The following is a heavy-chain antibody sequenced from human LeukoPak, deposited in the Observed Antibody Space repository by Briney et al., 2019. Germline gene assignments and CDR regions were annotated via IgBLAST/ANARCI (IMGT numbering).Heavy chain of an antibody. Sequence: SETLSLTCTVSGGSISSNYWSWIRQPPPKGLERNGYIYYSGSTNYNPSLKSRVTISVDTSKSQFSLKLSSVTAADTAVYYCARLRLFSYSDSSGFPDYWGQGTLVTVSS. CDR2: IYYSGST. V-gene: IGHV4-59*08. CDR1: GGSISSNY. J-gene: IGHJ4*02. CDR3: ARLRLFSYSDSSGFPDY. D-gene: IGHD3-22*01.